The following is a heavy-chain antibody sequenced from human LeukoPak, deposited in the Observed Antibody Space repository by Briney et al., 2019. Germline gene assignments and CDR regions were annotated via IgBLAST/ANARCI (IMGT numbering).Heavy chain of an antibody. V-gene: IGHV3-23*01. CDR3: ARINPSVSALIRTPPDS. Sequence: GGSPRLSCAASGFTFSSNAMTWVRQAPGKGLEWVSAISADSSRADYADSVKGRFTISRDNSKNTLYLQVDSLRVEDTAVYYCARINPSVSALIRTPPDSWGQGTLVTVSS. CDR1: GFTFSSNA. CDR2: ISADSSRA. J-gene: IGHJ5*01. D-gene: IGHD3-10*01.